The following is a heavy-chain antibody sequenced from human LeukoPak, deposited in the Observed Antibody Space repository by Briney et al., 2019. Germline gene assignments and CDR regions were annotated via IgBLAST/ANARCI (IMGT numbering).Heavy chain of an antibody. D-gene: IGHD1-26*01. CDR2: ICPDGTVT. CDR1: GFSFSTYC. Sequence: GGSLRLSCAASGFSFSTYCMHWVRQAPGKGPMWVSRICPDGTVTNYADSVKARFNISRDNARNTVYLQMDSLRAEDTALYYCAKRVVVGATSPYSDFQDWGQGTLVTVSS. J-gene: IGHJ1*01. CDR3: AKRVVVGATSPYSDFQD. V-gene: IGHV3-74*01.